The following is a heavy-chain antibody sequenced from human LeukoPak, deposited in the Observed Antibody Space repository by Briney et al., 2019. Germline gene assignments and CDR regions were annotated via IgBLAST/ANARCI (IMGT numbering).Heavy chain of an antibody. J-gene: IGHJ3*02. CDR2: FYYTGST. CDR1: GGSISSNGYY. D-gene: IGHD4-11*01. V-gene: IGHV4-39*01. CDR3: ARSKSNPWAFDI. Sequence: SETLSLTCTVSGGSISSNGYYWGWIRQPPGKGLEWIGSFYYTGSTFYSPSLKSRVTISVDTSKNQFSLKLSSVTAADTAVYYCARSKSNPWAFDIWGQGTMVTVSS.